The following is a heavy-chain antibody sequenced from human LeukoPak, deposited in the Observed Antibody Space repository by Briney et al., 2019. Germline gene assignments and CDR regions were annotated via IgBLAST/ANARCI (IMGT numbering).Heavy chain of an antibody. CDR1: GYTFTGYY. CDR3: ARGLQGDY. V-gene: IGHV1-18*04. D-gene: IGHD4-11*01. J-gene: IGHJ4*02. CDR2: ISAYNGNT. Sequence: ASVKVSCKASGYTFTGYYMHWVRQAPGQGLEWMGWISAYNGNTDYAQKLQGRVTMTTDTSTSTAYMELRSLRSDDTAVYYCARGLQGDYWGQGTLVTVSS.